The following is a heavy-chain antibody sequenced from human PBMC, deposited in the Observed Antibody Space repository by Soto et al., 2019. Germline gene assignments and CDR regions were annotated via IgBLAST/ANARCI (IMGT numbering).Heavy chain of an antibody. D-gene: IGHD2-2*01. J-gene: IGHJ5*02. Sequence: NPSETLSLTCAVYGGSFSGYYWSWIRQPPGKGLEWIGEINHSGSTNYNPSLKSRVTISVDTSKNQFSLKLSSVTAADTAVYYCARGHNRRYPLSRRFDPWGQGTLVTVSS. CDR3: ARGHNRRYPLSRRFDP. V-gene: IGHV4-34*01. CDR1: GGSFSGYY. CDR2: INHSGST.